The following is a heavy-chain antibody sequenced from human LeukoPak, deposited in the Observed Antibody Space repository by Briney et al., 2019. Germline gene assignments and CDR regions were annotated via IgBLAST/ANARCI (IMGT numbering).Heavy chain of an antibody. D-gene: IGHD4-23*01. CDR2: IIPIFGTA. CDR1: GGTFSSYA. J-gene: IGHJ4*02. Sequence: SVKVSCTASGGTFSSYAISWVRQAPGQGLEWMGGIIPIFGTANYAQKFQGRVTITADESTSTAYMELSSLRSEDTAVYYCARTYGGNSEGDYWGQGTLVTVSS. V-gene: IGHV1-69*13. CDR3: ARTYGGNSEGDY.